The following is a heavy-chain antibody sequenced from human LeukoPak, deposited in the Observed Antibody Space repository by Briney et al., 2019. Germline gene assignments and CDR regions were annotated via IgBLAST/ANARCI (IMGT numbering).Heavy chain of an antibody. J-gene: IGHJ4*02. V-gene: IGHV3-30*02. CDR2: IRFDGSNK. CDR1: GFTFSSYG. CDR3: ACSGYLTHRVGTYDY. Sequence: GGSLRLSCAASGFTFSSYGIHWVRQAPGKGLEWVAFIRFDGSNKYYADSVKGRFTISRDNSKNTLYLQMNSLRAEDTAVYYCACSGYLTHRVGTYDYWGQGTLVTVSS. D-gene: IGHD3-22*01.